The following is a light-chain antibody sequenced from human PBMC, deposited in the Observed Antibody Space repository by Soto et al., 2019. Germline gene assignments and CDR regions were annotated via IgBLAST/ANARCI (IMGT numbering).Light chain of an antibody. Sequence: QSALTQPRSVSGSPGQSVTISCTGTSTDVGGYKYVSWYQQHPGKAPKFMIYDVSRRPSGVPDRFSGSKSGNTASLTISGLQAEDEADYYCCSYAGSYTWVFCGGTKLTVL. CDR3: CSYAGSYTWV. J-gene: IGLJ3*02. CDR1: STDVGGYKY. CDR2: DVS. V-gene: IGLV2-11*01.